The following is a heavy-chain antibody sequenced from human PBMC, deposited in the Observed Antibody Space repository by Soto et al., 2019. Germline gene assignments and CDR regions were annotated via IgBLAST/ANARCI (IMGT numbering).Heavy chain of an antibody. CDR1: GLTVSLNY. CDR2: IHTDGNT. Sequence: EVQVVETGGGLIQPGGSLRLSCAVSGLTVSLNYLSWVRQAPGKGLEWVSGIHTDGNTYYADFVKGRFTISRDYSKNVLYLQMNALRAEDTAVYYCANGVQSAYAYWGQGTLVTVTS. J-gene: IGHJ1*01. CDR3: ANGVQSAYAY. D-gene: IGHD2-8*01. V-gene: IGHV3-53*02.